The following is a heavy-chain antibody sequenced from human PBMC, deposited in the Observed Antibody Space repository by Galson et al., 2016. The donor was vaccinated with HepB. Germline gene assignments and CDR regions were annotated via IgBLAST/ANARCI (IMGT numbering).Heavy chain of an antibody. D-gene: IGHD3-22*01. CDR3: AFPYDSSAFGY. Sequence: SETLSLTCVVSGGSFSGYDWNWIRQSPGKGLEWIGEINLRGRTNYNPSLKSRVAISVEMSKNQFSLKLRSVTAADPAVYFCAFPYDSSAFGYWGQGSLVTVSS. CDR2: INLRGRT. V-gene: IGHV4-34*01. CDR1: GGSFSGYD. J-gene: IGHJ4*02.